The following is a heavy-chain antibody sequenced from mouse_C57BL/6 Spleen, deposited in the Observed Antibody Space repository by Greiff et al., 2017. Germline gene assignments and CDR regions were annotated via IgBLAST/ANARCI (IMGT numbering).Heavy chain of an antibody. V-gene: IGHV3-6*01. J-gene: IGHJ3*01. D-gene: IGHD2-4*01. CDR3: ARAHYDYAWFAY. CDR1: GYSITSGYY. CDR2: ISYDGSN. Sequence: EVKLQESGPGLVKPSQSLSLTCSVTGYSITSGYYWNWIRQFPGNKLEWMGYISYDGSNNYNPSLKNRISITRDTSKNQFFLKLNSVTTEDTATYYCARAHYDYAWFAYWGQGTLVTVSA.